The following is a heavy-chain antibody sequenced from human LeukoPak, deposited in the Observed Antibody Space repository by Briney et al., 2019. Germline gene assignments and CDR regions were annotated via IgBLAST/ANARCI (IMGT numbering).Heavy chain of an antibody. CDR2: ISGSGGST. CDR1: GFTFSSYA. Sequence: PGGSLRLSCAASGFTFSSYAMSWVRQAPGKGLEWVSAISGSGGSTYYADSVKGRFTISRDNSKNTLYLQMNSLRAEDTAVYYCAKWSGSEVYYYGTDVWGQGTTVTVSS. CDR3: AKWSGSEVYYYGTDV. J-gene: IGHJ6*02. D-gene: IGHD1-26*01. V-gene: IGHV3-23*01.